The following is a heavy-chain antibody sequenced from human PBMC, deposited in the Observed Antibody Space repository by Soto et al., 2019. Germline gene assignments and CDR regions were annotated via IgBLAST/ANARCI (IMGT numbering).Heavy chain of an antibody. Sequence: ASVKVSCKASGYTFTGYYMHWVRQAPGQGLEWMGWINPNSGGTNYAQKFQGWVTMTRDTSISTAYMELSRLRSDDTAVYYCARENTYYYGSGKKGMDVWGQGTTVTV. V-gene: IGHV1-2*04. D-gene: IGHD3-10*01. CDR3: ARENTYYYGSGKKGMDV. J-gene: IGHJ6*02. CDR2: INPNSGGT. CDR1: GYTFTGYY.